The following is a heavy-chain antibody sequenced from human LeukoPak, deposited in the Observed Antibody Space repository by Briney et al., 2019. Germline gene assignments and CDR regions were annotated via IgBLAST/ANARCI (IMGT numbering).Heavy chain of an antibody. CDR3: ARENSGSYREFDY. D-gene: IGHD1-26*01. V-gene: IGHV4-4*07. CDR2: IYTSGST. CDR1: GGSISSYY. J-gene: IGHJ4*02. Sequence: SETLSLTCTVSGGSISSYYWSWIRQPAGKGLEWIGRIYTSGSTNYNASLKSRVRMSVDTSKNQFSLKLSSVTAADTAVFYCARENSGSYREFDYWGQGTLVTVSS.